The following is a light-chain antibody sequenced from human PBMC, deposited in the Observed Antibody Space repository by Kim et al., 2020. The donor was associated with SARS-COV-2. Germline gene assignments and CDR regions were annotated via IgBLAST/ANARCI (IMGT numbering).Light chain of an antibody. J-gene: IGLJ3*02. Sequence: SYELTQDPAVSVALGQTVRITCQGDTLRNYYAAWYQQKPGQAPVLVIYGKNNRPSGIPDRFSGSISGNTASLTITGAQAEDEADYYCNSGDSSGSHLGVFGGGTQLTVL. CDR1: TLRNYY. V-gene: IGLV3-19*01. CDR3: NSGDSSGSHLGV. CDR2: GKN.